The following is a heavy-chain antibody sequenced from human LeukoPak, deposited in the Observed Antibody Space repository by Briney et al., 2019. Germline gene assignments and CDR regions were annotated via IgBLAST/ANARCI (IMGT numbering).Heavy chain of an antibody. CDR3: AKHIGGRTAPFEY. Sequence: GGSLRHSCAASGFILRNYAMIWVRQAPGKGLEWVSVISVGGSIKFYADSVKGRFTISRDNSKNTLYLQVNSLRAEDTAIYYCAKHIGGRTAPFEYWGNGTLVTVSS. D-gene: IGHD1-26*01. V-gene: IGHV3-23*01. J-gene: IGHJ4*01. CDR2: ISVGGSIK. CDR1: GFILRNYA.